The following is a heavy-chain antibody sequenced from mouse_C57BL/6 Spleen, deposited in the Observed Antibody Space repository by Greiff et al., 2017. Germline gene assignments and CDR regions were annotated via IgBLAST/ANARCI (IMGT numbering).Heavy chain of an antibody. CDR1: GYTFTSYW. V-gene: IGHV1-53*01. Sequence: VQLQQPGTELVKPGASVKLSCKASGYTFTSYWMHWVKQRPGPGLEWIGNINPSNGGTNSNEKFKSKATMTVDKSYSTAYMQISSLTSEDSAGYDCARSLLYDGFWFAYWGQGTLVTVSA. D-gene: IGHD2-3*01. CDR2: INPSNGGT. J-gene: IGHJ3*01. CDR3: ARSLLYDGFWFAY.